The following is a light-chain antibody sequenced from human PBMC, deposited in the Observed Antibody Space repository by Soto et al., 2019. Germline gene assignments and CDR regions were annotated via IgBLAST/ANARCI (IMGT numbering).Light chain of an antibody. CDR1: QSVSSY. J-gene: IGKJ4*01. Sequence: EIVLTQSPGTLSLSPGERATLSCRASQSVSSYFAWYQQKLGQAPRLLIYGASSRATGIPDRFSGSGSGTDFTLTISRLEPEDFAVYYCQKYGNSPPLTFGGGTKVEIK. CDR3: QKYGNSPPLT. CDR2: GAS. V-gene: IGKV3-20*01.